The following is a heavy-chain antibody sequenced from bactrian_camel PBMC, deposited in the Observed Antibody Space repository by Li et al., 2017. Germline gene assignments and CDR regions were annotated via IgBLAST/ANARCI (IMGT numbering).Heavy chain of an antibody. CDR1: GFTFSTYH. Sequence: VQLVESGGGSVQAGGSLRLSCAASGFTFSTYHMSWVRQVPGKGLEWVSTILSNGTNTWYADSVKGRFTISRNNAENTVTLQMNRVESEDTALYYCAAVPWYGGRWWDTDFGYWGQGTQVTVS. V-gene: IGHV3-2*01. CDR3: AAVPWYGGRWWDTDFGY. CDR2: ILSNGTNT. D-gene: IGHD6*01. J-gene: IGHJ6*01.